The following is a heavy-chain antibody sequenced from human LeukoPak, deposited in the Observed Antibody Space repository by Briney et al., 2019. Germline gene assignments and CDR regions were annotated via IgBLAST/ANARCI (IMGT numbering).Heavy chain of an antibody. V-gene: IGHV6-1*01. CDR2: TYYRSQWYY. CDR1: GESVSSTGAS. Sequence: SQTLSLTFAISGESVSSTGASWNRLRQSPSRGLEWLGRTYYRSQWYYEYALSVKSRIIVAPDTSKNQFSLQLNSVTPEDTAVYYCVRGNYNFDYWGQGALVTVSS. CDR3: VRGNYNFDY. J-gene: IGHJ4*02. D-gene: IGHD5-24*01.